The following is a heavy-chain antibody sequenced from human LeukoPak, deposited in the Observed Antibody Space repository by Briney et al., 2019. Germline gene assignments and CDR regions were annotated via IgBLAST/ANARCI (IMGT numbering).Heavy chain of an antibody. CDR1: GGSFSGYY. CDR2: IYSGGST. D-gene: IGHD3-10*01. CDR3: ARVGSGATGFDP. Sequence: ETLSLTCAVYGGSFSGYYWSWVRQAPGKGLEWVSVIYSGGSTYYADSVKGRFTISRDNSKNTLYLQMNSLRAEDTAVYYCARVGSGATGFDPWGQGTLVTVSS. V-gene: IGHV3-66*01. J-gene: IGHJ5*02.